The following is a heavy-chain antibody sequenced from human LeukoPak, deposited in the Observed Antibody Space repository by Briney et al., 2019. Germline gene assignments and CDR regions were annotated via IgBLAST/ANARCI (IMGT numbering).Heavy chain of an antibody. CDR2: ISSSSSPI. J-gene: IGHJ3*02. V-gene: IGHV3-48*02. Sequence: GGSLRLSCAASGFTFNTYSMSWVREAPGKGLEWVSYISSSSSPIYYADSVKGRFTISRDNAKKELYLQMKSLRDEDTALYYCARSGYCTSTSCLNGRGAFDIWGQGTTVIVSS. CDR1: GFTFNTYS. D-gene: IGHD2-2*01. CDR3: ARSGYCTSTSCLNGRGAFDI.